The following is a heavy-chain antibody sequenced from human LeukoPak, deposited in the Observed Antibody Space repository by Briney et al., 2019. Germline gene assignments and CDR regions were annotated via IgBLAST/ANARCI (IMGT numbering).Heavy chain of an antibody. V-gene: IGHV1-69*13. CDR2: ITPVFGAT. Sequence: SVKVSCKPSGGTFGSYAVGWVRQAPGQGLEWVGGITPVFGATNYAQRFRGRLLTSADESSSIVYMELASLTSEDTAVYYCARVPRLGGISYRYGDLWGQGTLVTVSS. J-gene: IGHJ4*02. D-gene: IGHD3-16*02. CDR3: ARVPRLGGISYRYGDL. CDR1: GGTFGSYA.